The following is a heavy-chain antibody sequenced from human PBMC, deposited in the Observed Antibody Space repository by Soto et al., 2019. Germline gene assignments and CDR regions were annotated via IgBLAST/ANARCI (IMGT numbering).Heavy chain of an antibody. V-gene: IGHV1-3*01. CDR2: INAGNGNT. D-gene: IGHD6-13*01. Sequence: QVQLVQSGAEVKKPRASVKVSCKASGYTFTSYAMHWVRQAPGQRLEWMGWINAGNGNTKYSRKFQGRVTITRDTSASTAYMELSSLRSEDTAVYYCASSSSWYDAFDIWGQGTMVTVSS. CDR1: GYTFTSYA. CDR3: ASSSSWYDAFDI. J-gene: IGHJ3*02.